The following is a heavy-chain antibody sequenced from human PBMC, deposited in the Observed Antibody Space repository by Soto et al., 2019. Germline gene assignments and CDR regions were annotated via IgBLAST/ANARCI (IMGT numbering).Heavy chain of an antibody. CDR1: GYTFTNYG. CDR3: ARDERDSCSGGHCFYFDY. J-gene: IGHJ4*02. V-gene: IGHV1-18*04. Sequence: QVQLVQSGGEVKKPGASVKVSCKASGYTFTNYGISWVRQAPGQGLEWLGWISTYNSNTNSAPRLQGRLTMTTDKSTSTAYMELRSLTSDDTAVYYCARDERDSCSGGHCFYFDYWGQGTLVTVSS. D-gene: IGHD2-15*01. CDR2: ISTYNSNT.